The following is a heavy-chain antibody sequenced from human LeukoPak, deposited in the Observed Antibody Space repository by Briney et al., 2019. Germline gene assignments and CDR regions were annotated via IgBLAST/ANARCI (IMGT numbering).Heavy chain of an antibody. CDR2: IDPDSGGT. J-gene: IGHJ4*02. D-gene: IGHD2-2*02. CDR3: ARVPGPYTTSRFDY. CDR1: GYTFTGYY. Sequence: ASVRVSCKTSGYTFTGYYLHWVRQAPGQGLEWMGRIDPDSGGTHYAQKFQARVTVTRDTSITTVYMELSGLTSDDTAVYYCARVPGPYTTSRFDYWGQGTLVTVSS. V-gene: IGHV1-2*02.